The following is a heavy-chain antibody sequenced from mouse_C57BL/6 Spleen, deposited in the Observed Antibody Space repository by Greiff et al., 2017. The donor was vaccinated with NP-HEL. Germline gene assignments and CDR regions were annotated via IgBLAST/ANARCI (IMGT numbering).Heavy chain of an antibody. CDR2: IWSGGST. CDR1: GFSLTSYG. Sequence: VQRVESGPGLVQPSQSLSITCTVSGFSLTSYGVHWVRQSPGKGLEWLGVIWSGGSTDYNAAFISRLSTSKDNSKSQVFFKMNNLQANNTAIYYCAREAGTRNLDYWGQGTTLTVSS. J-gene: IGHJ2*01. CDR3: AREAGTRNLDY. D-gene: IGHD4-1*01. V-gene: IGHV2-2*02.